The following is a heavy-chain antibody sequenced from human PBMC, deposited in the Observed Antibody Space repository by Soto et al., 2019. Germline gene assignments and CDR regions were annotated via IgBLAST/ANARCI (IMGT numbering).Heavy chain of an antibody. CDR3: ARRQIAPPTRGAASARGGMDV. Sequence: QVQLVESGGGVVQPGRSLKLSCAASGFTFNNYGMHWVRQAPGKGLEWVAVIWNDGNGYYYANSVKGRFTISRDNSKNTLYLQMSIRRFEDTAVYYCARRQIAPPTRGAASARGGMDVWGQGTTVTVSS. D-gene: IGHD6-13*01. V-gene: IGHV3-33*01. CDR2: IWNDGNGY. CDR1: GFTFNNYG. J-gene: IGHJ6*02.